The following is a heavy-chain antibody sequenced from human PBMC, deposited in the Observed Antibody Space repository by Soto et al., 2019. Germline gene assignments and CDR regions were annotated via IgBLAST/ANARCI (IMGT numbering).Heavy chain of an antibody. D-gene: IGHD6-13*01. J-gene: IGHJ6*02. Sequence: EVQLVQSGAEVKKPGESLKISCKGSGYSFTSYWIGWARQMPGKGLEWMGIIYPGDSDTRYSPSFQGQVTISADKSISPAYLQGRSLKASDTAMYYCARTAAAGKYYYGMDVWGQGTTVTVSS. CDR2: IYPGDSDT. CDR1: GYSFTSYW. V-gene: IGHV5-51*01. CDR3: ARTAAAGKYYYGMDV.